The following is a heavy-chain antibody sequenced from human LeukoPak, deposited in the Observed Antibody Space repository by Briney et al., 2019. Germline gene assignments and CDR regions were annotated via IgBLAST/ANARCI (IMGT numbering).Heavy chain of an antibody. V-gene: IGHV4-59*01. CDR1: GGSISSYY. CDR3: ARDRGHSGSLNAFDI. J-gene: IGHJ3*02. D-gene: IGHD1-26*01. CDR2: IYYSGST. Sequence: SETLSLTCTVSGGSISSYYWSWIRQPPGKGLEWIGYIYYSGSTNYNPFLKSRVTISVDTSKNQFSLKLSSVTAADTAVYYCARDRGHSGSLNAFDIWGQGTMVTVSS.